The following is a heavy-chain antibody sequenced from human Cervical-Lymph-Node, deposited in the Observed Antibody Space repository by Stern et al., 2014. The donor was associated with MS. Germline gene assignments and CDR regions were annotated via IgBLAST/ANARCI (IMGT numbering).Heavy chain of an antibody. D-gene: IGHD2-8*02. CDR1: GYSFTSSW. J-gene: IGHJ4*02. CDR3: ATSTGYFLLEYYFDY. V-gene: IGHV5-51*01. Sequence: VQLVHSGAEVKKPGESLKISCQGSGYSFTSSWIGWVRQMPGKCLEFLGIIYPGDADTRYNPSFQGQVTISADKSVSTAYLQWSSLKASDTAMYYCATSTGYFLLEYYFDYWGQGTLVTVSS. CDR2: IYPGDADT.